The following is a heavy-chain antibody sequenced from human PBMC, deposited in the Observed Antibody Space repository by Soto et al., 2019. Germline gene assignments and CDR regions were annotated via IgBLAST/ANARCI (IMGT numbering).Heavy chain of an antibody. Sequence: SETLTLTCTVSGVSISSYYWSWIRQPPGKGLEWIGYISNSGSTSYNPSLKSRVTISADTSKSQLSLRLSSVTAADTAVYYCARRGFLDYWGQGTLVTVSS. J-gene: IGHJ4*02. D-gene: IGHD3-10*01. V-gene: IGHV4-59*08. CDR1: GVSISSYY. CDR3: ARRGFLDY. CDR2: ISNSGST.